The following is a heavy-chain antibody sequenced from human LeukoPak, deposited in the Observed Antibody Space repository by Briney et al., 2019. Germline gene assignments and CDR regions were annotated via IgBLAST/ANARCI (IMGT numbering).Heavy chain of an antibody. Sequence: PGGSLRLSCAASGFTFDDYAMHWVRQAPGKGLEWVSGISWNSGSIGYADSVKGRFTISRDNAKNSLYLQMNSLRAEDTALYYCAKARGPDGYNFFDYWGQGTLVTVSS. CDR2: ISWNSGSI. J-gene: IGHJ4*02. CDR1: GFTFDDYA. D-gene: IGHD5-24*01. V-gene: IGHV3-9*01. CDR3: AKARGPDGYNFFDY.